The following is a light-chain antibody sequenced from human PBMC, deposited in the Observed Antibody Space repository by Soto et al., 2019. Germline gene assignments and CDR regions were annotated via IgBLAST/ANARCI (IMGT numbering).Light chain of an antibody. Sequence: AIRMTQSPPSLSASTGDRVTITCRASQGIRSYLAWYQQKPGKAPKLLIYAASTLQSGVPSRFSGSGSGTDFTLTITCLQSEDFATYYCQQYYSYPYTFGQGTKLEIK. V-gene: IGKV1-8*01. J-gene: IGKJ2*01. CDR2: AAS. CDR3: QQYYSYPYT. CDR1: QGIRSY.